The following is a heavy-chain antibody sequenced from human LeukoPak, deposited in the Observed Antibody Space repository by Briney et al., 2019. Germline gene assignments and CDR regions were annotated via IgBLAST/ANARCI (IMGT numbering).Heavy chain of an antibody. CDR3: AREHRSSKYFDS. Sequence: SETLSLTCSVSGVSIAVNHYYWGWIRQPPGKGLEWIGSGLYTGNTYSNPSLRSRVTISVDTSKNEFSLKMNSVTAADTAVYYCAREHRSSKYFDSWGQGALMIVSS. CDR2: GLYTGNT. CDR1: GVSIAVNHYY. D-gene: IGHD6-6*01. J-gene: IGHJ4*02. V-gene: IGHV4-39*02.